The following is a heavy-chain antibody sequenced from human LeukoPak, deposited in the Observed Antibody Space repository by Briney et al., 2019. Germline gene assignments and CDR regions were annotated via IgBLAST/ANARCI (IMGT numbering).Heavy chain of an antibody. CDR3: ARRTSNPVGAIDY. CDR1: GRSISSSDYY. J-gene: IGHJ4*02. V-gene: IGHV4-39*01. D-gene: IGHD1-26*01. CDR2: ISSSGST. Sequence: PSETLSLTCTVSGRSISSSDYYWGWIRQPPEKGLDWIGAISSSGSTYYNPSLKSRVTISVDSSKNQFSLKLSSVTAADTAVYYCARRTSNPVGAIDYWGQGTLVTVSS.